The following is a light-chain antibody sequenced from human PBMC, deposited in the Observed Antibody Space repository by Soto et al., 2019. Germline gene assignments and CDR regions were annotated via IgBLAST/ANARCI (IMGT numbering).Light chain of an antibody. CDR1: QDITNY. CDR3: KQYDSVTIT. J-gene: IGKJ5*01. V-gene: IGKV1-33*01. CDR2: AAS. Sequence: DIQITQSPSTLSASVGDSVTITCQASQDITNYLNWYQQKLGKAPKLLIYAASNLETGVPSRFSGSGSGTDFTLKIRRMKPEEVATYDCKQYDSVTITVGKGTRREIK.